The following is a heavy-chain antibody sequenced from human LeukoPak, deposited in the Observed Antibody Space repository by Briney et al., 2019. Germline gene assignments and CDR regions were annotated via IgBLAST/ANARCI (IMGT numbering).Heavy chain of an antibody. D-gene: IGHD3-9*01. CDR3: AKYYDILTGYYYFDY. Sequence: PGGSLRLSCAASGFTFSSYWMSWVRQAPGKGLEWVANIKQNGSEKYYVDSVKGRFTISRDNAKNSLYLQMNSLRAEDTAVYYCAKYYDILTGYYYFDYWGQGTLVTVSS. J-gene: IGHJ4*02. V-gene: IGHV3-7*03. CDR2: IKQNGSEK. CDR1: GFTFSSYW.